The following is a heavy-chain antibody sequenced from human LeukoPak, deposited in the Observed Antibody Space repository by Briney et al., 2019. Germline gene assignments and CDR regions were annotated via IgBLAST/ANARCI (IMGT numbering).Heavy chain of an antibody. J-gene: IGHJ4*02. Sequence: PGGSLRLSCAASGFTFDDYAMHWVRQAPGKGLEWVSGISWNSGSIGYADSVKGRFTISRNNAKNSLYLQMNSLRAEDTALYYCAKEKGPMIVAIFDYWGQGTLVTVSS. V-gene: IGHV3-9*01. CDR2: ISWNSGSI. CDR3: AKEKGPMIVAIFDY. CDR1: GFTFDDYA. D-gene: IGHD3-22*01.